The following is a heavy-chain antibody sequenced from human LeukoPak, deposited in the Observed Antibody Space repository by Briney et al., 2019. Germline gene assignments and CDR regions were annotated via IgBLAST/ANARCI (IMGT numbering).Heavy chain of an antibody. CDR3: ARGLFRSWKWFDS. Sequence: ASVKVSCKASGYTFTNYDINWVRQATGQGLEWMGWMNPNSGNTGYAQKFHGRVTMTRNTPISTAYMELSSLRSEATAVYYCARGLFRSWKWFDSWGQGTLVIVSS. J-gene: IGHJ5*01. CDR2: MNPNSGNT. CDR1: GYTFTNYD. D-gene: IGHD6-13*01. V-gene: IGHV1-8*01.